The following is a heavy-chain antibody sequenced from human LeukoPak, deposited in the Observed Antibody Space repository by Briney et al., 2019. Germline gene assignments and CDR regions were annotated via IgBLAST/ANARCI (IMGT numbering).Heavy chain of an antibody. CDR3: TRHEEMVGYSYVDYYYYMDV. D-gene: IGHD5-18*01. J-gene: IGHJ6*03. Sequence: GGSLRLSCAASGLTFSGSAIHWVRQASGKGVEWVGRISSKANSYPTAYAATVKGRFAISRDDSKNTAYLQMNSLKTEDTAVYYCTRHEEMVGYSYVDYYYYMDVWGKGTTVTVSS. CDR2: ISSKANSYPT. CDR1: GLTFSGSA. V-gene: IGHV3-73*01.